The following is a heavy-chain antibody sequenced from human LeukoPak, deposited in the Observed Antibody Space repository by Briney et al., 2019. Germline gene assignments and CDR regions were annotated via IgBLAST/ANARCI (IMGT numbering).Heavy chain of an antibody. CDR2: ISSSGTYM. D-gene: IGHD1-26*01. Sequence: PGGSLRLSCSASGFTFSTFGMNWVRQAPGKGLEWVSSISSSGTYMYYGDSVKGRFSVSRDNAKNSLYMQMNSLRVEDTAIYYCARGMVGATPNDAFDIWGRGTLVTVSS. CDR3: ARGMVGATPNDAFDI. J-gene: IGHJ3*02. V-gene: IGHV3-21*01. CDR1: GFTFSTFG.